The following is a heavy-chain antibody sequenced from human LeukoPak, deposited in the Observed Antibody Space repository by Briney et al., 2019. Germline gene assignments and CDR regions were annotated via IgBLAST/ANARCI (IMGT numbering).Heavy chain of an antibody. CDR1: GFTFSTYA. CDR3: ARGNYHAMDV. Sequence: TGGSLRLSCAASGFTFSTYAMSWVRQAPGKGLDWVSVISVSGGSTDYADSVKGRFTISRDNSKTTVYLQMNSLRAEDTAVYYCARGNYHAMDVWGQGTTVTVSS. CDR2: ISVSGGST. V-gene: IGHV3-23*01. J-gene: IGHJ6*02.